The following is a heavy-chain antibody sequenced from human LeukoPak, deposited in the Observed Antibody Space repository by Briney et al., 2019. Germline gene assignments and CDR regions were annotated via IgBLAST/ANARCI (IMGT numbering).Heavy chain of an antibody. D-gene: IGHD1-26*01. J-gene: IGHJ5*02. V-gene: IGHV4-39*07. Sequence: SDTLSLTCTVSVGSISSSSYYWGLIRQPPGEGLEWIGGIYYSGSTYYNPSLKSRFTISVDTSKNQFSLKLSSVTAADTAVYYCAREEVMEIVGATVPGWFDPWGQGTLVTVSS. CDR1: VGSISSSSYY. CDR2: IYYSGST. CDR3: AREEVMEIVGATVPGWFDP.